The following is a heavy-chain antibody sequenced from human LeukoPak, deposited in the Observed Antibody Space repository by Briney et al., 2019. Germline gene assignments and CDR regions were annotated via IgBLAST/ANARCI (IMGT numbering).Heavy chain of an antibody. J-gene: IGHJ5*02. CDR2: INPNSGGT. CDR1: GYTFTGYY. D-gene: IGHD2-21*02. V-gene: IGHV1-2*04. Sequence: ASVKVSCKASGYTFTGYYMHWVRQAPGQGLEWMGWINPNSGGTNYAQKFQGWVTMTRDTSISTAYMELSRLRSDDTAVYYCARDRAYCGVDCSTNWFDPWGQGTLVTVSS. CDR3: ARDRAYCGVDCSTNWFDP.